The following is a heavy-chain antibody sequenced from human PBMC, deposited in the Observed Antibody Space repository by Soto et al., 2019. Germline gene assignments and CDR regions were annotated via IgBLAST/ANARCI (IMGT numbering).Heavy chain of an antibody. CDR2: ISAYNGNT. J-gene: IGHJ4*02. CDR3: AREKGRVVTALYFDY. CDR1: GYTFTSYG. V-gene: IGHV1-18*01. Sequence: ASVKVSCKASGYTFTSYGISWVRQAPGQGLEWMGWISAYNGNTNYAQKLQGRVTMTTDTSTSTAYMELSSLRSEGTAVYYCAREKGRVVTALYFDYWGQGTLVTVSS. D-gene: IGHD2-21*02.